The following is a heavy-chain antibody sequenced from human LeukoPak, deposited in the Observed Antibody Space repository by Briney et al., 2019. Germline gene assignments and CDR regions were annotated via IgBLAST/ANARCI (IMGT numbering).Heavy chain of an antibody. CDR1: GFTFDDYA. Sequence: GGSLRLSCAASGFTFDDYAMHWVRQAPGKGLEWVSGISWNSGSIGYADSVKGRFTISRDNAKNSLYLQMNSLRAEDTALYYCAKDWVGYGSGSFDCWGQGTLVTVSS. CDR3: AKDWVGYGSGSFDC. V-gene: IGHV3-9*01. CDR2: ISWNSGSI. J-gene: IGHJ4*02. D-gene: IGHD3-10*01.